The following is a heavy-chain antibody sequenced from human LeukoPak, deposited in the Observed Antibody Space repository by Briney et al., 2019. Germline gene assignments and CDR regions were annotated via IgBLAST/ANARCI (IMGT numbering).Heavy chain of an antibody. CDR3: ASMLVVPAPEDAFDI. D-gene: IGHD2-2*01. J-gene: IGHJ3*02. Sequence: GGSVRLSCAASGFTFSSYWMHWVRQAPGKGLVWVSRINTDGSSTSYADSVKGRFTISGDKAKNTLYLQMNSLRAEDTAVYYCASMLVVPAPEDAFDIWGQGTMVTVSS. CDR2: INTDGSST. V-gene: IGHV3-74*01. CDR1: GFTFSSYW.